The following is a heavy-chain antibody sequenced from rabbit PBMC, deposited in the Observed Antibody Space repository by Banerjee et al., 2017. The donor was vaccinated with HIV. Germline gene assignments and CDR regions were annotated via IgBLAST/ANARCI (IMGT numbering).Heavy chain of an antibody. V-gene: IGHV1S45*01. CDR2: IYNGDGNT. CDR3: AREPYYSSGWGGFNL. CDR1: GFSFSSSYW. D-gene: IGHD4-1*01. J-gene: IGHJ4*01. Sequence: QEQLEESGGDLVKPEGSLTLTCTASGFSFSSSYWICWVRQAPGKGLEWIACIYNGDGNTYYASWAKGRFTISKTSSTTVTLQMTSLTAADTATYFCAREPYYSSGWGGFNLWGPGTLVTVS.